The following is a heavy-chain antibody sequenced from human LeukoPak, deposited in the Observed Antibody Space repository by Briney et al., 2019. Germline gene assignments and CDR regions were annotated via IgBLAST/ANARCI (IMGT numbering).Heavy chain of an antibody. CDR3: ARRQVQQVEPIGGQFDY. Sequence: SDTLSLTCTVSGGSISSSTYYWGWIRQPPGKGLEWIGTIHYSGRTSYNPSLKSRVTIYVDTSKNQFSLKVSSMTAADTAIYYCARRQVQQVEPIGGQFDYWGQGTLVTVSS. CDR1: GGSISSSTYY. V-gene: IGHV4-39*01. J-gene: IGHJ4*02. CDR2: IHYSGRT. D-gene: IGHD1-1*01.